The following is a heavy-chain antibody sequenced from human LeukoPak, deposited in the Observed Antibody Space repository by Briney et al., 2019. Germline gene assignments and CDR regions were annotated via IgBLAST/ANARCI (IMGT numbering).Heavy chain of an antibody. D-gene: IGHD2-8*02. Sequence: PWETLSLTCTVSGASLKSYYWSWIRQPAGKGLEWVGRIYTSGSTNYNPSLENRVTISLDTSKNQFSLKGTSVTAADTAVYYCARVYCTGGSCFAGWFDSWGQGTLVTVSS. J-gene: IGHJ5*01. CDR3: ARVYCTGGSCFAGWFDS. V-gene: IGHV4-4*07. CDR1: GASLKSYY. CDR2: IYTSGST.